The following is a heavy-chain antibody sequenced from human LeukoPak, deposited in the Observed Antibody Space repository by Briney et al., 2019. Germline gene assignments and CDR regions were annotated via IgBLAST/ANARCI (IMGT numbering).Heavy chain of an antibody. CDR3: TRTLGAVADSRYWFDP. J-gene: IGHJ5*02. CDR1: GYTFTTYY. Sequence: ASVKVSCKASGYTFTTYYMHWVRQALGQGLEGWGVANPSGGGTSYSQMLQGRLTMTRDMSTSTVYMELSSLRSEDTAVYYCTRTLGAVADSRYWFDPWGQGTLVTVSS. V-gene: IGHV1-46*01. CDR2: ANPSGGGT. D-gene: IGHD3-16*01.